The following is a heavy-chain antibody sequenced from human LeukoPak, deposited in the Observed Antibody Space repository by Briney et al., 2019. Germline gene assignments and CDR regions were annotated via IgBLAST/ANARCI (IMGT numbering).Heavy chain of an antibody. D-gene: IGHD6-13*01. CDR3: ARRPGYSSSWCRWYYYYMDV. V-gene: IGHV4-34*01. CDR1: GGSFSDYY. J-gene: IGHJ6*03. CDR2: INHSGST. Sequence: ASETLSLTCAVYGGSFSDYYWSWIRQPPGKGLEWIGEINHSGSTNYNPSLKSRVTISVDTSKNQFSLKLSSVTAADTAVYYCARRPGYSSSWCRWYYYYMDVWGKGTTVTVSS.